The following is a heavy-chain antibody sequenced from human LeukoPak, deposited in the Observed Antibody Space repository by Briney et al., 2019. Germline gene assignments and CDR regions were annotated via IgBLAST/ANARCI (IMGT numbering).Heavy chain of an antibody. CDR3: AKFPSSWYRGFFDY. V-gene: IGHV3-23*01. Sequence: AGGSLRLSCGASGFTFNSYAMSWVRQAPGKGLEWVSCISGSGGSTYYADSVKGRFTISRDNSKNKLYLQMISLRADDTAVYYCAKFPSSWYRGFFDYWGQGTLVTVSS. D-gene: IGHD6-13*01. CDR1: GFTFNSYA. J-gene: IGHJ4*02. CDR2: ISGSGGST.